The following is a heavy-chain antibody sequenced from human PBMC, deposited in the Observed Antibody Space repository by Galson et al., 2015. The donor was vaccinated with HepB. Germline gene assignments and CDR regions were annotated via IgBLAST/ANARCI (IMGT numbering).Heavy chain of an antibody. Sequence: TLSLTCAVSGGSINGGGSSWSWIRQPVGKGLEWIGYISHGGSTSYNPSLWSRVTISVDRSKNQFSLKLSSMTAADTAGYYCARVDGYSTPWDYWGPGTLVTVSS. CDR1: GGSINGGGSS. CDR2: ISHGGST. J-gene: IGHJ4*01. V-gene: IGHV4-30-2*01. D-gene: IGHD6-13*01. CDR3: ARVDGYSTPWDY.